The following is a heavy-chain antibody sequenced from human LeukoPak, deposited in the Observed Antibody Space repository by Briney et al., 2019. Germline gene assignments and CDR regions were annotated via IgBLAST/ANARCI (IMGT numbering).Heavy chain of an antibody. CDR3: ARHGPYPQSKYYFDY. J-gene: IGHJ4*02. CDR2: IYYSGST. V-gene: IGHV4-39*01. CDR1: GGSISSSSYS. Sequence: SETLSLTCTVSGGSISSSSYSWGWIRQPPGKGLEWIGSIYYSGSTYYNPSLKSRVTISVDTSKNQFSLKLSSVTAADTAVYCCARHGPYPQSKYYFDYWGQGTLVTVSS.